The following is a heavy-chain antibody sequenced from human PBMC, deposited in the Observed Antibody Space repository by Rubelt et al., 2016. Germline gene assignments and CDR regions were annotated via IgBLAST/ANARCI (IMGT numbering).Heavy chain of an antibody. CDR1: GYTFTSYD. CDR3: ARMVNDFWSGYHNWFDP. V-gene: IGHV1-8*01. Sequence: QVQLVQSGAEVKKPGASVKVSCKASGYTFTSYDINWVRQATGQGLEWMGWMNPNSGNTGYAQKFQGRVTMTRNTSISTAYMELSSLRSEDTAVYNCARMVNDFWSGYHNWFDPWGQGTLVTVSS. CDR2: MNPNSGNT. J-gene: IGHJ5*02. D-gene: IGHD3-3*01.